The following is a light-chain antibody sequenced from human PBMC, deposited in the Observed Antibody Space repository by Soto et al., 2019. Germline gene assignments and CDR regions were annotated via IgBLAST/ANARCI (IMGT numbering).Light chain of an antibody. Sequence: QSALTQPPSVSGSPGQSVTISCTGTSSDVDIYNRVSWYQQPPGTAPTLIIFAVNNRPPGVPDRFSGSKSGNTASLIISGLQAEDEADYFCTLFTVSGTFVFGTGTKVTVL. CDR3: TLFTVSGTFV. CDR2: AVN. CDR1: SSDVDIYNR. J-gene: IGLJ1*01. V-gene: IGLV2-18*01.